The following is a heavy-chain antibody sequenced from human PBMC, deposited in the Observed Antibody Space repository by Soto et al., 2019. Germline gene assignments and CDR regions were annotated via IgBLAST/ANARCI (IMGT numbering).Heavy chain of an antibody. J-gene: IGHJ6*02. CDR3: ARVTAALYYYYYYGMDV. Sequence: SETLSLTCAVYGGSFSGYYWSWIRQPPGKGLEWIGEINHSGSTNYNPSLKSRVTISVDTSKNQFSLKLSSVTAADTAVYYCARVTAALYYYYYYGMDVWGQGTTVTVSS. D-gene: IGHD6-13*01. V-gene: IGHV4-34*01. CDR1: GGSFSGYY. CDR2: INHSGST.